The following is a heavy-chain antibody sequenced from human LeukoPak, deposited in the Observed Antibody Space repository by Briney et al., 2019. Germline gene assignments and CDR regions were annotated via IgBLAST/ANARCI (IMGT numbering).Heavy chain of an antibody. V-gene: IGHV3-30*03. Sequence: PGRSLRLSCAASGFTFSSYGMHWVRQAPGKGLEWVAVISYDGSNKYYADSVKGRFTISRDNSKNTLYLQMNSLKTEDTAVYYCTTGTPPPPTGIQLWYHLTDAFDIWGQGTMVTVSS. J-gene: IGHJ3*02. CDR2: ISYDGSNK. D-gene: IGHD5-18*01. CDR3: TTGTPPPPTGIQLWYHLTDAFDI. CDR1: GFTFSSYG.